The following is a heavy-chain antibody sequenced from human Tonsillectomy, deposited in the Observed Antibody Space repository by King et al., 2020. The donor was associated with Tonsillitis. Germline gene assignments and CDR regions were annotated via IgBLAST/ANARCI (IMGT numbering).Heavy chain of an antibody. CDR2: ISGRGDDT. J-gene: IGHJ3*02. V-gene: IGHV3-23*04. CDR3: AKVGHVVVVVNASVAINM. Sequence: VQLVESGGRLVQPGGSLRLSCAASGFTFNNYAMNWVRQAPGKGLEWVSAISGRGDDTWYADSVKGRFAISRDNSKNTLYLQMNSLRADDTAVYYCAKVGHVVVVVNASVAINMWGQGTMVTVSS. D-gene: IGHD2-15*01. CDR1: GFTFNNYA.